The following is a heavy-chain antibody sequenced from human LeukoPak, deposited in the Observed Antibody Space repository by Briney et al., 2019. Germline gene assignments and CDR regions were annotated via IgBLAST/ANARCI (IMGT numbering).Heavy chain of an antibody. CDR2: INPRGGST. CDR3: ARVKSYYYDTSDKDAFDI. Sequence: ASVKVSCKASGYTFTSHFMHWVRQAPGQGLEWVGIINPRGGSTSYTQKFQGRVTMTRDTSTSTVYMELSSLRSEDTAVYYCARVKSYYYDTSDKDAFDIWGQGTMVTVSS. D-gene: IGHD3-22*01. CDR1: GYTFTSHF. V-gene: IGHV1-46*01. J-gene: IGHJ3*02.